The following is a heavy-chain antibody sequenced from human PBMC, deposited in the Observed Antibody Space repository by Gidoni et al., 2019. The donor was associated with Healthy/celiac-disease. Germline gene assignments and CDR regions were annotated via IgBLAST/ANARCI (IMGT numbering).Heavy chain of an antibody. Sequence: QVQLVQSGAAVKKPGSSVKVFCKSSGGPFSSYAIRWVRQAPGQGLEWMGGIIPIVGTANYAQKVQGRVTITADESTSTAYMELSSLRAEDTAVYYCAREVATIIYYYGMDVWGQGTTVTVSS. CDR1: GGPFSSYA. CDR2: IIPIVGTA. J-gene: IGHJ6*02. D-gene: IGHD5-12*01. V-gene: IGHV1-69*01. CDR3: AREVATIIYYYGMDV.